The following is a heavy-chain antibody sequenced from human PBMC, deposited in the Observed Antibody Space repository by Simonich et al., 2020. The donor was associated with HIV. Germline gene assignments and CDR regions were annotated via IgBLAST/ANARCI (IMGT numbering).Heavy chain of an antibody. J-gene: IGHJ4*02. CDR2: INHRGST. V-gene: IGHV4-34*01. Sequence: QVQLQQWGPGLLKPSETLSLTCAVYGGSFSGYYWRGIRKPPGKGLEWIGEINHRGSTNYNPSLKSRVTISVDTSKNQFSLKLSSVTAADTAVYYCARRHPTTVTTPYFDYWGQGTLVTVSS. CDR1: GGSFSGYY. D-gene: IGHD4-17*01. CDR3: ARRHPTTVTTPYFDY.